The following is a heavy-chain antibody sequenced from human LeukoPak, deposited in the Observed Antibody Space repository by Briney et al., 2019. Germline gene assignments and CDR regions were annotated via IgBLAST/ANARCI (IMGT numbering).Heavy chain of an antibody. CDR1: GDTVSRNSAG. V-gene: IGHV6-1*01. Sequence: SQTLSLTCDISGDTVSRNSAGWNWISQSPSIDLEWLGRTYYRSKWYYDYQVSVKSRITISPDTSNNQFSLQLNSVTADYTAAYCCAIGFAFDVWGQGTMVTVSS. J-gene: IGHJ3*01. CDR3: AIGFAFDV. CDR2: TYYRSKWYY.